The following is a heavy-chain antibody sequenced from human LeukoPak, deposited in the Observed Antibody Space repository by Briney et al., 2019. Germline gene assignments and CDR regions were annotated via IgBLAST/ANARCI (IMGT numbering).Heavy chain of an antibody. Sequence: ASVKVSCRASGGTFSSYAISWVRQAPGQGLEWMGRINPNSGGTNYAQKFQARVTMTRDTSISTAYMEPSRLRSDDTALYYCARAAYYYDGSGYYLGDWGQGTLVTVSS. V-gene: IGHV1-2*06. CDR3: ARAAYYYDGSGYYLGD. CDR1: GGTFSSYA. CDR2: INPNSGGT. J-gene: IGHJ4*02. D-gene: IGHD3-22*01.